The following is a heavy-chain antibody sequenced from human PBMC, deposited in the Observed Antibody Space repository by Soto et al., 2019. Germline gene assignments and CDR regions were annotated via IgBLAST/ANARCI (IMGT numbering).Heavy chain of an antibody. Sequence: QLQLQESGPGLVKPSETLSLTCTVSGGSISSSSYYWGWIRQPPGKGLEWIGSIYYSGSTYYNPSLKSRVTISVDTSKNRFSLKLSSVTAADTAVYYCARHSETIVVVNNWGQGTLITVSS. CDR3: ARHSETIVVVNN. J-gene: IGHJ4*02. V-gene: IGHV4-39*01. CDR2: IYYSGST. D-gene: IGHD3-22*01. CDR1: GGSISSSSYY.